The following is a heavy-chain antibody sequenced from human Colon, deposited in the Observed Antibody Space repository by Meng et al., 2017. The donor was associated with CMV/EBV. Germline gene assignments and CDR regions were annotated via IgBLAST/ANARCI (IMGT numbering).Heavy chain of an antibody. J-gene: IGHJ5*02. CDR1: GYIFSGYY. D-gene: IGHD1-26*01. CDR2: INPNSGGT. Sequence: ASVKVSCKASGYIFSGYYMHWVRQAPGQGLEWMGWINPNSGGTNYAQKFQGRVTMTRDTSISTAYMELSRLRSDDTAVYYFARSGSYSNWFDPWGQGTLVTVSS. CDR3: ARSGSYSNWFDP. V-gene: IGHV1-2*02.